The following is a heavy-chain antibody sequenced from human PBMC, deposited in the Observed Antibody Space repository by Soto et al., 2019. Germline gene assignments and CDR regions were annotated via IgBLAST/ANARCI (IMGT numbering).Heavy chain of an antibody. CDR2: VYHSGST. CDR3: ARRLYYDSSGFEGGGMDV. D-gene: IGHD3-22*01. J-gene: IGHJ6*02. V-gene: IGHV4-30-2*03. CDR1: CGSIRSGGYS. Sequence: SATLSLICAVNCGSIRSGGYSWSWIRKPPGKGLEWIGYVYHSGSTYYNPSLKSRVTISVDTSKNQFSLKLSSVTAADTAVYYCARRLYYDSSGFEGGGMDVWGQGTTVTVS.